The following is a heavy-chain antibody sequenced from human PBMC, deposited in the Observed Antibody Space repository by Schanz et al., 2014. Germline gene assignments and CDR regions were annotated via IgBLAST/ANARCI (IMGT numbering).Heavy chain of an antibody. Sequence: QVQLVESGGCVVQPGGSLRLSCVVSGLPFSSYGMHWVRQAPGKGLEWVAFIRYDGSDEHYGDSVKGRFTISRDNSKNTLYLQMSSLRAEDTAVYYCAEDRELLPFKYWGQGTLVTVSS. J-gene: IGHJ4*02. CDR3: AEDRELLPFKY. D-gene: IGHD1-26*01. V-gene: IGHV3-30*02. CDR2: IRYDGSDE. CDR1: GLPFSSYG.